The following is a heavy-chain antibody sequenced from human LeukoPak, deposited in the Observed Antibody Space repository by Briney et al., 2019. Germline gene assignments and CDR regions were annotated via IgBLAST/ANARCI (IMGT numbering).Heavy chain of an antibody. V-gene: IGHV3-11*04. Sequence: GGSLRLSCAASGFTFSDYYMNWIRQAPGKGLEWVSYIRSTGSTIYYGDSVKGRFTISRDNAKNSLYLQMNSLRAEDTAVYYCARGHSSSPNWFDPWGQGTLVTVSS. J-gene: IGHJ5*02. CDR3: ARGHSSSPNWFDP. CDR1: GFTFSDYY. CDR2: IRSTGSTI. D-gene: IGHD6-13*01.